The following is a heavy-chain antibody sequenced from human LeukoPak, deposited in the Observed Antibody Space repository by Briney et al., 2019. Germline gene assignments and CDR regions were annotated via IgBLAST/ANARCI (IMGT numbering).Heavy chain of an antibody. J-gene: IGHJ4*02. V-gene: IGHV3-48*04. D-gene: IGHD6-19*01. CDR3: AREVEVAGTPY. Sequence: PGGSLRLSCAASGFTFSGYSMNWVRQAPGRGLEWVSYISSSSSTIYYADSVKGRFTISRDNAKNSLYLQMNSLRAEDTAVYYCAREVEVAGTPYWGQGTLVTVSS. CDR2: ISSSSSTI. CDR1: GFTFSGYS.